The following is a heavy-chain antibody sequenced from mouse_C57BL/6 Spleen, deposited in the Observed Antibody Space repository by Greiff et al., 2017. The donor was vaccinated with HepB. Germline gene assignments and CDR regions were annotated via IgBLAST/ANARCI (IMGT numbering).Heavy chain of an antibody. CDR2: IDPSDSYT. J-gene: IGHJ4*01. D-gene: IGHD2-4*01. Sequence: QVQLQQSGAELVRPGTSVKLSCKASGYTFTSYWMHWVKQRPGQGLEWIGVIDPSDSYTNYNQKFKGKATLTVDTSSSTAYMQLSSLTSEDSAVYYCARSGFYYDYDGAMDYWGQGTSVTVSS. V-gene: IGHV1-59*01. CDR1: GYTFTSYW. CDR3: ARSGFYYDYDGAMDY.